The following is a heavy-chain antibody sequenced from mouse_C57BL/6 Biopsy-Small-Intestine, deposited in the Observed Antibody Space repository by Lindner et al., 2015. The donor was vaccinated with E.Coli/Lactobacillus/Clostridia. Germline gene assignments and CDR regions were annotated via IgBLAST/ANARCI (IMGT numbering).Heavy chain of an antibody. V-gene: IGHV5-17*01. J-gene: IGHJ1*03. CDR3: ARPGGYGNSYRYFDV. D-gene: IGHD1-1*01. CDR2: ISSGSSTI. Sequence: VQLQESGGGLVKPGGSLKLSCAASGFTFSDYGMHWVRQAPEKGLEWVAYISSGSSTIYYADTVKGRFTISRDNAKNTLFLQMTSLRSEDTAMYYCARPGGYGNSYRYFDVWGTGTTVTVSS. CDR1: GFTFSDYG.